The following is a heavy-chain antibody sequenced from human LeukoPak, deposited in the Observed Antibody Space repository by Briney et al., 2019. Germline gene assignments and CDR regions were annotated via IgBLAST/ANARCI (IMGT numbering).Heavy chain of an antibody. V-gene: IGHV4-59*01. CDR3: ARADYGTNPWDY. Sequence: PSETLSLTCTVSGGSISSYYWSWIRQPPGKGLEWIGNIYDSGSTNYNPSLKSRVTISVDTSKNQFSLNLSSVTAADTAFYYCARADYGTNPWDYWGQGTLVTVSS. CDR2: IYDSGST. J-gene: IGHJ4*02. D-gene: IGHD4/OR15-4a*01. CDR1: GGSISSYY.